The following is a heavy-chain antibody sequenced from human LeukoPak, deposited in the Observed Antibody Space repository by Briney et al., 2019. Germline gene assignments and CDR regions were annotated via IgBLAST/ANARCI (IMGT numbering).Heavy chain of an antibody. CDR3: AMNWNNSYYFDY. CDR2: MNPNSGNT. V-gene: IGHV1-8*01. Sequence: ASVKVSCKASGYTFTSYDINWVRQATGQGLEWMGWMNPNSGNTGYAQKFQGRVTMTRNTSIITAYMELSSLRSEDTAVYYCAMNWNNSYYFDYWGQGTLVTVSS. D-gene: IGHD1/OR15-1a*01. CDR1: GYTFTSYD. J-gene: IGHJ4*02.